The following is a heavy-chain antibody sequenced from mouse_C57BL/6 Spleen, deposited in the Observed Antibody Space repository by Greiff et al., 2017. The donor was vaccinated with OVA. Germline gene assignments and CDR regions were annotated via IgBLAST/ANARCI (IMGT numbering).Heavy chain of an antibody. D-gene: IGHD1-1*01. CDR1: GFTFSDSY. CDR2: INYDGSST. Sequence: EVQLVESEGGLVQPGSSMKLSCTAPGFTFSDSYMAWVRQVPEKGLEWVANINYDGSSTYYLDSLKSRFIISRDNAKNILYLQMSSLKSEDTATYYCARHLSYAMDYWGQGTSVTVSS. CDR3: ARHLSYAMDY. J-gene: IGHJ4*01. V-gene: IGHV5-16*01.